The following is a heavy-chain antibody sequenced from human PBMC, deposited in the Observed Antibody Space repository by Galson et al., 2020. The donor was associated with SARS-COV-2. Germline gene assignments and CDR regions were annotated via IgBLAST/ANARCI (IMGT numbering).Heavy chain of an antibody. CDR2: IDWDDDK. Sequence: SGPTLVKPTQTLTLTCTFSGFSLSTSGMCVSWIRQPPGKALEWLARIDWDDDKFYSASLKTRLTISKDTSNNQVVLTMTNMDPVDTATYYCTRNINTGRNYYDNLNAFHIWGQGTMVTVPS. CDR3: TRNINTGRNYYDNLNAFHI. V-gene: IGHV2-70*17. J-gene: IGHJ3*02. CDR1: GFSLSTSGMC. D-gene: IGHD3-22*01.